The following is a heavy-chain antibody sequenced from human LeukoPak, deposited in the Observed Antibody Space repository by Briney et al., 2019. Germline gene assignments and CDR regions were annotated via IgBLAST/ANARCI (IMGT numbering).Heavy chain of an antibody. J-gene: IGHJ6*04. Sequence: SETLSLTCAVYGGSFSGHYWSWIRQPPGKGLEWIGEINHSGSTNYNPSLKSRVTISVDTSKNQFSLKLSSVTAADTAVYYCARVMVRGVIIRSYYYYYGMDVWGKGTTVTVSS. CDR2: INHSGST. CDR3: ARVMVRGVIIRSYYYYYGMDV. CDR1: GGSFSGHY. D-gene: IGHD3-10*01. V-gene: IGHV4-34*01.